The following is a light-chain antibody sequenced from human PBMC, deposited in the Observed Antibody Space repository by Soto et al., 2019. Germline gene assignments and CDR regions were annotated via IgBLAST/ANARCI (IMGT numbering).Light chain of an antibody. CDR2: GAS. J-gene: IGKJ5*01. CDR1: QSVSSN. Sequence: IVMTQSPATLSVSPGERATLSCRASQSVSSNLAWYQQKPGQAPSLLIYGASTRATGIPARFSGSGSGTEFTLTISSLQSEDFAVYYCRHYNNWPSITVGQGTRLEIK. CDR3: RHYNNWPSIT. V-gene: IGKV3-15*01.